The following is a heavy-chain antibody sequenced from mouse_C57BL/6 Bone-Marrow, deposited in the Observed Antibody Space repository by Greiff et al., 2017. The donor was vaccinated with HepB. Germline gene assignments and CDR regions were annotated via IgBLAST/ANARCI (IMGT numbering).Heavy chain of an antibody. CDR1: GYTFTSYW. CDR3: ARLYSNYGAMDY. Sequence: VQLQQPGAELVKPGASVKLSCKASGYTFTSYWMQWVKQRPGQGLEWIGEIDPSDSYTNYNQKFKGKATLTVDTSSSTAYMQLSSLTSEDSAVYYCARLYSNYGAMDYWGQGTSVTVSS. V-gene: IGHV1-50*01. J-gene: IGHJ4*01. CDR2: IDPSDSYT. D-gene: IGHD2-5*01.